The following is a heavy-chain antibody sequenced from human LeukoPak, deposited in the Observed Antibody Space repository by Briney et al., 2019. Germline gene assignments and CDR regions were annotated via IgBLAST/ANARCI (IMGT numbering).Heavy chain of an antibody. Sequence: GASVKVSCKASGYTFTGYYMHWVRQAPGQGLEWMGWINPNSGGTNHAQKFQGWVTMTRDTSISTAYMELSRLRSDDTAVYYCTTGYCSGGSCYGDAFDIWGQGTMVTVSS. D-gene: IGHD2-15*01. J-gene: IGHJ3*02. CDR2: INPNSGGT. CDR1: GYTFTGYY. V-gene: IGHV1-2*04. CDR3: TTGYCSGGSCYGDAFDI.